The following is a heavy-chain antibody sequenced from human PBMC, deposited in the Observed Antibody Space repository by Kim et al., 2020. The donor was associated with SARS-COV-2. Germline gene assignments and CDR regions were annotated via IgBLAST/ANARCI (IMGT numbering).Heavy chain of an antibody. J-gene: IGHJ6*02. CDR2: ISYDGSNK. V-gene: IGHV3-30*04. CDR1: GFTFSSYA. Sequence: GGSLRLSCAASGFTFSSYAMHWVRQAPGKGLEWVAVISYDGSNKYYVDSVKGRFTISRDNSKNTLYLQMNSLRAEDTAVYYCARDDYGGNSRDYYYYYGMDVWGQGTTVTVSS. CDR3: ARDDYGGNSRDYYYYYGMDV. D-gene: IGHD2-15*01.